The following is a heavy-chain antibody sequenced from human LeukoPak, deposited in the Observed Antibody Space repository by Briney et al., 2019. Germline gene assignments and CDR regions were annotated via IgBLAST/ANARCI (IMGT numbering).Heavy chain of an antibody. Sequence: GASVKVSCKASGGTFSSYAISWVRQAPGQGLEWMGGIIPIFGTANYAQKFQGRVTITTDESTSTAYMELSSLRSEDTAVYYCAREGDKPGIAAAGTRFDYWGQGTLVTVSS. CDR1: GGTFSSYA. CDR2: IIPIFGTA. V-gene: IGHV1-69*05. J-gene: IGHJ4*02. D-gene: IGHD6-13*01. CDR3: AREGDKPGIAAAGTRFDY.